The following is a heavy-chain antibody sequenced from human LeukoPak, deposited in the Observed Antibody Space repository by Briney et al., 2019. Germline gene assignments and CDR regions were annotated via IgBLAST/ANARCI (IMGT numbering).Heavy chain of an antibody. CDR1: GGSFSGYY. Sequence: SETLSLTCAVYGGSFSGYYWTWIRQPPGKGLEWIGEINHSGSTNYNPTLKSRVTISVDTSKNQFSLKLSSVTAADTAVYYCARRSYNSPFRYWGQGTLVTVSS. CDR2: INHSGST. CDR3: ARRSYNSPFRY. V-gene: IGHV4-34*01. J-gene: IGHJ4*02. D-gene: IGHD5-24*01.